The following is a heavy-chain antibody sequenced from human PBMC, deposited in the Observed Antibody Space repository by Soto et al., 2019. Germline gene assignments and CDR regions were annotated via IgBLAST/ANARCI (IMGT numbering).Heavy chain of an antibody. CDR2: FDPEDGET. J-gene: IGHJ6*02. CDR1: GYTLTELS. V-gene: IGHV1-24*01. D-gene: IGHD2-21*02. Sequence: ASVKVSFTVSGYTLTELSMHWVRQAPGKGLEWMGGFDPEDGETIYAQKFQGRVTMTEDTSTDTAYMELSSLRSEDTAVYYCALWRGRNGGNSWDYYGMDVWGQGTTVTVSS. CDR3: ALWRGRNGGNSWDYYGMDV.